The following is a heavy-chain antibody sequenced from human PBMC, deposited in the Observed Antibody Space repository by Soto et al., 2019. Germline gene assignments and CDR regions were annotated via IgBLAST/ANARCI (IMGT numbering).Heavy chain of an antibody. D-gene: IGHD3-10*01. V-gene: IGHV3-9*01. CDR2: ISWNSGSI. J-gene: IGHJ6*03. CDR1: GFTFDDYA. CDR3: ATMVRGAWGSNYYMDV. Sequence: GGSLRLSCAASGFTFDDYAMHWVRQAPGKGLEWVSGISWNSGSIGYADSVKGRFTISRDNAKNSLYLQMNSLRAEDTALYYCATMVRGAWGSNYYMDVWGKGTTVTVSS.